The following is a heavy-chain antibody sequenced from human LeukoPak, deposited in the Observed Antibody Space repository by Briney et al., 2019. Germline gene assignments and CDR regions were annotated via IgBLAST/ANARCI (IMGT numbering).Heavy chain of an antibody. J-gene: IGHJ2*01. CDR3: ARGRRWLNRYFDL. D-gene: IGHD2-15*01. V-gene: IGHV4-61*02. CDR1: GGSISSGGYY. Sequence: PSETLSLTCTVSGGSISSGGYYWSWIRQPAGKGLEWIGRIFTSGSTNYNPSLKSRVTISVDTSKNQFSLKLSSVTAADTAVYYCARGRRWLNRYFDLWGRGTLVTVSS. CDR2: IFTSGST.